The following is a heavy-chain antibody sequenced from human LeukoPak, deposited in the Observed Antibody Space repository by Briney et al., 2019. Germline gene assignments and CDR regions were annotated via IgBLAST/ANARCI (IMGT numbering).Heavy chain of an antibody. CDR3: TRHSGSYGDLYYFHMDV. V-gene: IGHV3-23*01. CDR1: GFTFSSFA. Sequence: GGSLRLSCVASGFTFSSFAMGWVRQAPGKGLEWVSNIDHQGIGTYYADSIKGRFTISRDNSKNTLYLQLTSLTAEDTAFYHCTRHSGSYGDLYYFHMDVWGKGTSVTVSS. CDR2: IDHQGIGT. J-gene: IGHJ6*03. D-gene: IGHD1-26*01.